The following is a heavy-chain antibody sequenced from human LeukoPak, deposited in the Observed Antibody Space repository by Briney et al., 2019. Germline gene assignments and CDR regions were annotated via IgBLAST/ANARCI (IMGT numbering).Heavy chain of an antibody. CDR3: ARGRGSSWYYFDS. CDR1: GGSISSYY. V-gene: IGHV4-4*07. CDR2: IYASGNT. D-gene: IGHD6-13*01. J-gene: IGHJ4*02. Sequence: SETLSLTCTVSGGSISSYYWSWVRQPAGKGLEWIGRIYASGNTNYNPSLKGRVTMTVDTSKNQFSLNLSSVTAADTAVYYCARGRGSSWYYFDSWGQGTLVSVSS.